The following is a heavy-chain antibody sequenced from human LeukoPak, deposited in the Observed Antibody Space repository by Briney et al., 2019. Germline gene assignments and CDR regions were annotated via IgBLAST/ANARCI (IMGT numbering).Heavy chain of an antibody. D-gene: IGHD2-2*01. CDR2: ICYSGST. Sequence: SQTLSLTCTVSGGSISRGGYYWSWLPQHPGKGLEWFGYICYSGSTYYNPSLKSRVTISVDTSKNQFSLKLSSVTAADTAVYYCARDHCSCTSCYVGTSWFDPWGQGTLVTVSS. J-gene: IGHJ5*02. CDR1: GGSISRGGYY. CDR3: ARDHCSCTSCYVGTSWFDP. V-gene: IGHV4-31*03.